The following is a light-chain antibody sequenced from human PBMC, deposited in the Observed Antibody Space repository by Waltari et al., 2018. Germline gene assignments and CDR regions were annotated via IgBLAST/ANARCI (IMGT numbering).Light chain of an antibody. CDR3: QQYYSTPRGF. CDR2: WAS. J-gene: IGKJ4*01. Sequence: DIVMTQSPDSLAVSLGERATINCKSSQSVLYSSNNKNYLAWYQQKPGQPPKLLIYWASTRESGVPDRFSGSGSGTDFTLTISSLQAEDVAVYYCQQYYSTPRGFFGGGTKVEIK. CDR1: QSVLYSSNNKNY. V-gene: IGKV4-1*01.